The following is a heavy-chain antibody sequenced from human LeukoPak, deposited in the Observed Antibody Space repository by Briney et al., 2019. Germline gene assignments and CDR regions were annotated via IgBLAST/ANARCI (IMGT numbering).Heavy chain of an antibody. CDR1: GGSFSGYY. CDR2: INHSGST. V-gene: IGHV4-34*01. CDR3: ARWINYYGNRGYVIDY. Sequence: PSETLSLTCAVYGGSFSGYYWSWIRQPPGKGLEWIGEINHSGSTNYNPSLKSRVTVSIDTSKNQFSLKLSSVTAADTAVYYCARWINYYGNRGYVIDYWGQGTLVTVSS. D-gene: IGHD3-22*01. J-gene: IGHJ4*02.